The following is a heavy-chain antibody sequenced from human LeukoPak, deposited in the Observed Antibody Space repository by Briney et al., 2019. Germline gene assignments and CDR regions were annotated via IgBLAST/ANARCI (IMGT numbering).Heavy chain of an antibody. V-gene: IGHV3-23*01. CDR3: AKGQFTIFGVLSLAYGYFDY. CDR2: ISGSGGST. CDR1: GFTFSSYA. J-gene: IGHJ4*02. D-gene: IGHD3-3*01. Sequence: GGSLRLSCAASGFTFSSYAMSWVRQAPGKGLEWVSAISGSGGSTYYADSVKGRFTISRDNSKNTLYLQMNSLRAEDTAVYYCAKGQFTIFGVLSLAYGYFDYWGQGTLVTVPS.